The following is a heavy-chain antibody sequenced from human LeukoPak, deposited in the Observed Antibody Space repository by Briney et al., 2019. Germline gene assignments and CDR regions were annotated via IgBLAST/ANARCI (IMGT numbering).Heavy chain of an antibody. Sequence: ASVKVSCKASGYTFTSYGISWVRQAPGQGLEWMGWISAYNGNTNYAQKLQGRVTMTTDTSTSTAYMELRSLRSDDTAVYYCARDRSSSWYPSYFYYWGQGTLVTVSS. D-gene: IGHD6-13*01. J-gene: IGHJ4*02. CDR2: ISAYNGNT. CDR3: ARDRSSSWYPSYFYY. CDR1: GYTFTSYG. V-gene: IGHV1-18*01.